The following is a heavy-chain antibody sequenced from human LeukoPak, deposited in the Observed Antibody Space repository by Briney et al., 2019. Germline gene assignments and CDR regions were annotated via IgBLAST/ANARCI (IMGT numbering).Heavy chain of an antibody. CDR1: GGSFSGYY. D-gene: IGHD5-24*01. CDR2: INHSGST. V-gene: IGHV4-34*01. J-gene: IGHJ4*02. Sequence: SETLSLTCAVYGGSFSGYYWSWIRQPPGKGLEWIGEINHSGSTNYNPSLKSRVTISVDTSKNQFSLKLSSVTAADTAVYYCARDSNPERWLHNWGQGTLVTVSS. CDR3: ARDSNPERWLHN.